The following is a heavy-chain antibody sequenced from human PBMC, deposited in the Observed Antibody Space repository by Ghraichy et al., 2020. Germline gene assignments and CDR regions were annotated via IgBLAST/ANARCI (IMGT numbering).Heavy chain of an antibody. CDR1: GFSLSTSGVG. CDR2: IYWDDDK. Sequence: SGPTLVKPTQTLTLTCTFSGFSLSTSGVGVGWIRQPPGKALEWLALIYWDDDKRYSPSLKSRLSITKDTSKNQVVLTMTNVYPVDTAAYFCVHRRGIEYVSTWHQGWLDPWGKGTLVTVSS. CDR3: VHRRGIEYVSTWHQGWLDP. V-gene: IGHV2-5*02. D-gene: IGHD6-13*01. J-gene: IGHJ5*02.